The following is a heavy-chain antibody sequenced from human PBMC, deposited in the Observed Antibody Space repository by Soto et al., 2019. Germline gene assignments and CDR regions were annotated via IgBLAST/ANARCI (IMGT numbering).Heavy chain of an antibody. D-gene: IGHD6-13*01. CDR3: ANSQQQLVRGFDY. J-gene: IGHJ4*02. V-gene: IGHV4-34*01. CDR2: INHSGST. CDR1: GGSFSGYY. Sequence: SETLSLTCAVYGGSFSGYYWSWIRQPPGKGLEWIGEINHSGSTNYNPSLKSRVTISVDTSKNQFSLKLSSVTAADTAVYYCANSQQQLVRGFDYWGQGTLVTVSS.